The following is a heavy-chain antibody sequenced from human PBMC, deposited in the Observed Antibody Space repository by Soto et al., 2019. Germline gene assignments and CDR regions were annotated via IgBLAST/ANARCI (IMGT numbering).Heavy chain of an antibody. Sequence: QVQLVQSGAEVKKPGASVKVSCKASGYTFSSYDITWVRQAAGQGLEWMGWVNPNSGDTDYAQKFQGRVTMTRDTSRRTAYMELSSLRSEDSAAYYCARKGFLDWFLDFWGQGTLVTVSS. V-gene: IGHV1-8*01. CDR1: GYTFSSYD. D-gene: IGHD3-9*01. CDR2: VNPNSGDT. CDR3: ARKGFLDWFLDF. J-gene: IGHJ4*02.